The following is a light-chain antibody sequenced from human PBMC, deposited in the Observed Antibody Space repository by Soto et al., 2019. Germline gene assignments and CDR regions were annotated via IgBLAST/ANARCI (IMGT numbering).Light chain of an antibody. CDR2: KAS. V-gene: IGKV1-5*03. J-gene: IGKJ1*01. Sequence: DIEFTQSPCTLSASVGDRVTLSCRASQSVSSWLAWYQQKPGQAPKLLIYKASTLESGVPSRFSGSGSGTEFTLTISSLEPDDFATYYCQQYNSYSAAFGQGTKVDIK. CDR1: QSVSSW. CDR3: QQYNSYSAA.